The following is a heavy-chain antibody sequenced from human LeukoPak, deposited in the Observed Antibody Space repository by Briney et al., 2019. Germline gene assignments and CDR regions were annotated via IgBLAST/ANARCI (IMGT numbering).Heavy chain of an antibody. CDR2: INTSGST. D-gene: IGHD5-18*01. CDR3: ARSRGTALITRFDY. Sequence: PSETLSLTCTVSGGSISNYYWSWIRQPAGKGLEWIGRINTSGSTNYNPSLESLVFMSVDTSKSQFSLKLNSVTAADPAVYFCARSRGTALITRFDYWGQGTLVTVSS. J-gene: IGHJ4*02. V-gene: IGHV4-4*07. CDR1: GGSISNYY.